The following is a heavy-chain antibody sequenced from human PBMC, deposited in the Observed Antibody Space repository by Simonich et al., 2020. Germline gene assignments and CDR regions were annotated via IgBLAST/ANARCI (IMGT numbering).Heavy chain of an antibody. CDR1: GYTFTSYG. V-gene: IGHV1-18*01. Sequence: QVQLVQSGAEVKKPGASVKVSCKASGYTFTSYGISWVRQAPGQGLEWMGWISAYNGNTNYAQKLQGRGTMTTDTSTSTAYMERRSLRSDDTAVYYCARASRGTWWYYYFDYWGQGTLVTVSS. D-gene: IGHD2-15*01. J-gene: IGHJ4*02. CDR2: ISAYNGNT. CDR3: ARASRGTWWYYYFDY.